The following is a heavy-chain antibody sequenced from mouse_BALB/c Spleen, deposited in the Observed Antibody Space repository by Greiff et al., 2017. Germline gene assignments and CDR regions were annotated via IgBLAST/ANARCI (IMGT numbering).Heavy chain of an antibody. J-gene: IGHJ4*01. CDR3: NAPYYRYERPYYAMDY. CDR2: IDPENGDT. Sequence: EVQLQQSGAELVRSGASVKLSCTASGFNIKDYYMHWVKQRPEQGLEWIGWIDPENGDTEYAPKFQGKATMTADTSSNTAYLQLSSLTSEDTAVYYCNAPYYRYERPYYAMDYGGQGTSVTVSS. CDR1: GFNIKDYY. V-gene: IGHV14-4*02. D-gene: IGHD2-14*01.